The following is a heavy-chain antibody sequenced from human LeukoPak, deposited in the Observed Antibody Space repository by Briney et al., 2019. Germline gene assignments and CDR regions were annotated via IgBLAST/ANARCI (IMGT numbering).Heavy chain of an antibody. CDR2: IYYSGST. Sequence: SETLSLTCTVSGGSISSYYWSWIRQPPGKGLEWIGYIYYSGSTNYNPPLKSRLTISVDTSKNQFSLKLSSVTAADTAVYYCARDTGAHFDYWGQGTLVTVSS. CDR1: GGSISSYY. V-gene: IGHV4-59*01. J-gene: IGHJ4*02. CDR3: ARDTGAHFDY. D-gene: IGHD7-27*01.